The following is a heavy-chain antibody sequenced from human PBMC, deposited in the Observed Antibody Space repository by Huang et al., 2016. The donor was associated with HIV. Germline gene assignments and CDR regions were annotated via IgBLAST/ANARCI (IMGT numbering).Heavy chain of an antibody. CDR2: ISDSGST. D-gene: IGHD3-22*01. V-gene: IGHV4-34*02. CDR1: GGSFSGHY. J-gene: IGHJ3*02. Sequence: QVQLQQWGAELLQPSETLSLTCAVSGGSFSGHYWTWIRQPPGRGLEWIGEISDSGSTNYNPSLKSRVTISGDTSQSQFSLKLNSVTAADTAIYYCARMFKYDSGGYWGNDAFDIWGQGTMVTVSS. CDR3: ARMFKYDSGGYWGNDAFDI.